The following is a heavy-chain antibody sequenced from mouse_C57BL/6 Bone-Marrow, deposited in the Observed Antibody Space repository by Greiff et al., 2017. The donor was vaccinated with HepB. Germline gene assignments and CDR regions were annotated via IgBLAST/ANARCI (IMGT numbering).Heavy chain of an antibody. CDR2: ISSGGSYT. CDR1: GFTFSSYG. V-gene: IGHV5-6*02. Sequence: DVMLVESGGDLVKPGGSLKLSCAASGFTFSSYGMSWVRQTPDKRLEWVATISSGGSYTYYPDSVKGRFTISRDNAKNTLYLQMSSLKSEDTAMYYCARRWLLRRPFAYWGQGTLVTVSA. J-gene: IGHJ3*01. CDR3: ARRWLLRRPFAY. D-gene: IGHD2-3*01.